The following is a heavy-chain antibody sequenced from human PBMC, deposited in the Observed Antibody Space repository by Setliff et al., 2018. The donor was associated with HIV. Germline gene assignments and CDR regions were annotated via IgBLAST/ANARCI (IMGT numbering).Heavy chain of an antibody. CDR1: GYTFTGYY. D-gene: IGHD5-12*01. CDR2: INPNSGDT. J-gene: IGHJ5*01. CDR3: ASDAVSGYDWKWFDS. Sequence: GASVKVSCKASGYTFTGYYMHWVRQAPGQGLEWMGRINPNSGDTNYAQKFQGRVTLTIDTSISTAYMELSGLTSDDTAFYYCASDAVSGYDWKWFDSWGQGTLVTVSS. V-gene: IGHV1-2*06.